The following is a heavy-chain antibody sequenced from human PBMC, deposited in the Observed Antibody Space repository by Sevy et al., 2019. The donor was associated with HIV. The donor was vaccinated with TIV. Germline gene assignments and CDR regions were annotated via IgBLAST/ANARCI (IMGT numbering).Heavy chain of an antibody. CDR2: ISYDGSNK. V-gene: IGHV3-30*04. D-gene: IGHD2-2*02. CDR1: GFTFSSYA. J-gene: IGHJ4*02. CDR3: ARPCRSTSCYTVGFDY. Sequence: GGSLRLSCAASGFTFSSYAIHWVRQAPGKGLEWVAVISYDGSNKYYADSVKGRFTISRDNSKNTLYLQMNSLRAEDTAVYYCARPCRSTSCYTVGFDYWGQGTLVTVSS.